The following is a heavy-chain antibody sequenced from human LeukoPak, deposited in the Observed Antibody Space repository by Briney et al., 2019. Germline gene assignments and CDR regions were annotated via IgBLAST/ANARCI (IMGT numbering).Heavy chain of an antibody. D-gene: IGHD3-10*01. Sequence: SETLSLTCAVYGGSFSGYYWSWIRQPPGKGLEWIGEINHSGSTNYNPSLKSRVTISVDTSKNQFSLKLSSVTAADTAVYYCARGTRYHYYGLGSYYGSWGQGTLVTVSS. CDR1: GGSFSGYY. V-gene: IGHV4-34*01. CDR2: INHSGST. CDR3: ARGTRYHYYGLGSYYGS. J-gene: IGHJ4*02.